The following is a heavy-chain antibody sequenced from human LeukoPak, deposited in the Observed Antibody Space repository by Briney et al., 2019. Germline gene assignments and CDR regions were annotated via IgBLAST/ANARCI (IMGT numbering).Heavy chain of an antibody. CDR3: LRGDSRDF. CDR1: GFAFSSYT. D-gene: IGHD3-22*01. CDR2: INRGGTST. J-gene: IGHJ4*02. Sequence: GGSLGLSCAACGFAFSSYTMNWARQAPGKGLEWVASINRGGTSTHYAFSVKGRFTISRDNAQNVLYLQMNGLRGDDAAVYYCLRGDSRDFWGQGTLVTVPS. V-gene: IGHV3-21*06.